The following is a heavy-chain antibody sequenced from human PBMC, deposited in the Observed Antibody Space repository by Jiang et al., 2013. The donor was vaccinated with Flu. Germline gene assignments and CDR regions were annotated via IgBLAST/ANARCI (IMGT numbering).Heavy chain of an antibody. V-gene: IGHV4-59*01. CDR2: LLRWEH. Sequence: SETLSLTCTVSGPGSISSYHWSWIRQPPGTGTGVACLYLLRWEHQLQPSLKSRLSISVDTSKNQFYLKVSAVTAADTAVYYCARDTDGYSRLHNWFDPWGQGTLVTVSS. CDR3: ARDTDGYSRLHNWFDP. CDR1: GPGSISSYH. D-gene: IGHD5-12*01. J-gene: IGHJ5*02.